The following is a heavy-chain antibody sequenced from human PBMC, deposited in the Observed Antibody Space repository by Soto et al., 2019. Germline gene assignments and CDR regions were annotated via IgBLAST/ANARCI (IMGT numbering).Heavy chain of an antibody. V-gene: IGHV3-21*06. CDR2: ITSSSNYI. J-gene: IGHJ4*02. D-gene: IGHD3-10*01. CDR1: GFTFSSYS. Sequence: EVQLMQSGGGLVKPGGSLRLSCAASGFTFSSYSMNWVRQAPGKGLEWVSSITSSSNYIHYADSVKGRFTISRDNAQSSLYLQMNSLRGEDTAVYYCARDTNFYASGSGVDYWGQGTLVTVSS. CDR3: ARDTNFYASGSGVDY.